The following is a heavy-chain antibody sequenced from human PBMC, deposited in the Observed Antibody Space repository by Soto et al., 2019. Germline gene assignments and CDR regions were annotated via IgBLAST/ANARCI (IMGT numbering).Heavy chain of an antibody. CDR1: GYTFRTSG. J-gene: IGHJ1*01. CDR3: ARDTESNRYND. D-gene: IGHD1-20*01. CDR2: IRPDNGNR. V-gene: IGHV1-18*01. Sequence: QGQVLQAGTEVKRPGASVTVSCKTSGYTFRTSGISWVRQAPGQGLEWVGWIRPDNGNRKSAQRIQGRVTLTTDTSASTAYMELRSLTSDDTAMYYCARDTESNRYNDLGQGTLVTVSS.